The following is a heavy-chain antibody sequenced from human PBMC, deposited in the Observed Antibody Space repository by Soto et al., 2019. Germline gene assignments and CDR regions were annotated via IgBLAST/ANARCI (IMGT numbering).Heavy chain of an antibody. Sequence: QVQLVESGGGVVQPGRSLRLSCAASGFTFSSYGMHWVRQAPGKGLEGVAVIWYDGSNKYYADSVKGRFTISRDNSKNTQYLQMNSLRAEDTAVYYCARSSYCSGGSCYSVYYYGMDVWGQGTTVTVSS. CDR2: IWYDGSNK. D-gene: IGHD2-15*01. J-gene: IGHJ6*02. CDR1: GFTFSSYG. V-gene: IGHV3-33*01. CDR3: ARSSYCSGGSCYSVYYYGMDV.